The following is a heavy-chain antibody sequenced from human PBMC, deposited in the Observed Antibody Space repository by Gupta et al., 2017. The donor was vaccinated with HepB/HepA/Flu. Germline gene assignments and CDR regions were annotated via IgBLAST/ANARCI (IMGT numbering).Heavy chain of an antibody. Sequence: QVQVVESGGDVVQPGTSLRLSCATPGFTFKYFGMQWVRQAPGKGLGWVTVIAHDGSVTHYADSVKGRFTISRDNSKGTLDLQMNSLRVEDTATYYCAKETSIFMSSSLDSWGQGTLVTVSS. J-gene: IGHJ5*01. CDR1: GFTFKYFG. V-gene: IGHV3-30*18. D-gene: IGHD3-16*01. CDR2: IAHDGSVT. CDR3: AKETSIFMSSSLDS.